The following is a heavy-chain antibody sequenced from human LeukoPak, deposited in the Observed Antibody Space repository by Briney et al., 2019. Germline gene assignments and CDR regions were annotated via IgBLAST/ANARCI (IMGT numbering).Heavy chain of an antibody. CDR2: INGRADEA. D-gene: IGHD3-10*01. CDR1: GFTFSNYG. V-gene: IGHV3-23*01. J-gene: IGHJ4*02. Sequence: GGSLRLSCAASGFTFSNYGMNWVRQAPGKGLEWVSSINGRADEAHHADSVKGRFTISSDTSKNTLYLQMNSLRAEDTAVYYCARDLSPVVRASPMGYWGQGTLVTVSS. CDR3: ARDLSPVVRASPMGY.